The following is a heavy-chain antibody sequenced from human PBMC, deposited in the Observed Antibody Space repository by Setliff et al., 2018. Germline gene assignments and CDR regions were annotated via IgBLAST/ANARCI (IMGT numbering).Heavy chain of an antibody. CDR3: ARDGGEY. D-gene: IGHD3-16*01. J-gene: IGHJ4*02. Sequence: GGSLRLSCAASGFTFNNYGMTWVRQAPGKGLEWVANIKQDGSEKYYVDSVKGRFTISRDNAKNSLYLQMNSLRAEDTAVYYCARDGGEYWGQGTLVTVSS. V-gene: IGHV3-7*01. CDR1: GFTFNNYG. CDR2: IKQDGSEK.